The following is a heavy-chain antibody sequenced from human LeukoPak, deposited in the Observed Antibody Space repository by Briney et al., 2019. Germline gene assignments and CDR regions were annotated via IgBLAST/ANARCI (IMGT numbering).Heavy chain of an antibody. CDR2: ISGSGGST. D-gene: IGHD6-13*01. V-gene: IGHV3-23*01. CDR3: AKEFFLSIVSFGTTSDY. Sequence: GGSLRLSCAASGFTFSNYAMSWVRQAPGKGLEWVSVISGSGGSTYYAHSVKGRFTISRDNSKNTLYLQMNSLRAEDTAVYYCAKEFFLSIVSFGTTSDYWGQGTLVTVSS. CDR1: GFTFSNYA. J-gene: IGHJ4*02.